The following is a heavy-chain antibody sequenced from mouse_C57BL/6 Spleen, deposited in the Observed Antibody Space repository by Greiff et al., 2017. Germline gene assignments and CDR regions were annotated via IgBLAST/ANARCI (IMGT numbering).Heavy chain of an antibody. CDR2: ISSGSSTI. CDR1: GFTFSDYG. CDR3: ARDSSGYGWFAY. J-gene: IGHJ3*01. D-gene: IGHD3-2*02. Sequence: EVQLVESGGGLVKPGGSLKLSCAASGFTFSDYGMHWVRQAPEKGLEWVAYISSGSSTIYYADTVKGRFTISRDNAKNTLCLQMTSLRSEDTAMYYCARDSSGYGWFAYWGQGTLVTVSA. V-gene: IGHV5-17*01.